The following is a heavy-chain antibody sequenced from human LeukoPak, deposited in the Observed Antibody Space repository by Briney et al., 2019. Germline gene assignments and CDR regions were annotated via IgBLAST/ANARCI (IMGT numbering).Heavy chain of an antibody. V-gene: IGHV1-24*01. CDR3: ATDRTAVPAFWYFDL. Sequence: GASVKVSCKVSGYTLTELSMHWVRQAPGKGLEWMGGFDPEDGETIYAQKFQGRVTLTEDTSTDTAYMELSSLRSEDTAVYYCATDRTAVPAFWYFDLWGRGTLVTVSS. J-gene: IGHJ2*01. D-gene: IGHD2-2*01. CDR2: FDPEDGET. CDR1: GYTLTELS.